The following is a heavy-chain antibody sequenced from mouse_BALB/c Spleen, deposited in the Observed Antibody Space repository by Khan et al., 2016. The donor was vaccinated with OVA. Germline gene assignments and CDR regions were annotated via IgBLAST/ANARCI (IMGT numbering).Heavy chain of an antibody. CDR3: ASSNTDWYVDD. CDR1: GYTFTNYG. V-gene: IGHV9-3-1*01. Sequence: QIQLVQSGPELKKPGETVKISCTASGYTFTNYGMNWVKQAPGKGLKWMGWINTYTGQPTYPDAFKGRFAFSLETSTSTVYLQINNLNKEDTATYCSASSNTDWYVDDWGAGTTVIVSS. CDR2: INTYTGQP. J-gene: IGHJ1*01.